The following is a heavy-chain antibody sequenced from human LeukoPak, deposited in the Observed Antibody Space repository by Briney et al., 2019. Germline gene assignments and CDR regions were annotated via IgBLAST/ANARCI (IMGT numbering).Heavy chain of an antibody. D-gene: IGHD5-12*01. V-gene: IGHV1-2*02. J-gene: IGHJ4*02. CDR2: INPNSGGT. CDR3: ARQDSGYDNIDY. Sequence: ASVKVSCKASGYTFTGYYMHWVRQAPGQGVEWMGWINPNSGGTNYAQKFQGRVTMTRDTSISTAYMELSRLRSDDTAVYYCARQDSGYDNIDYWGQGTLVTVSS. CDR1: GYTFTGYY.